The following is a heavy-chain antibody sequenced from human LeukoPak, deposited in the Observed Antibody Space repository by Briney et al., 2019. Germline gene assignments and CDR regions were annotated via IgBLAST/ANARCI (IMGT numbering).Heavy chain of an antibody. CDR2: MNPNSGNT. CDR1: GYTFTSYD. J-gene: IGHJ6*02. CDR3: ARGYCSSTSCYTFYYYYYGMDV. Sequence: ASVKVSCKASGYTFTSYDINWVRQATGQGLEWMGWMNPNSGNTGYAQKFQGRVTMTRNTSISTAYMELSSPRSEDTAVYYCARGYCSSTSCYTFYYYYYGMDVWGQGTTVTVSS. V-gene: IGHV1-8*01. D-gene: IGHD2-2*02.